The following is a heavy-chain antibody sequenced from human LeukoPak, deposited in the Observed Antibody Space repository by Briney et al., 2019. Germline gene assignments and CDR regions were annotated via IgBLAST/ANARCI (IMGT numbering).Heavy chain of an antibody. CDR1: AFTFDDYA. CDR2: SSGNSGSI. V-gene: IGHV3-9*01. Sequence: PGGSLRLSCAASAFTFDDYAMHWVRHAPGHGLAWVSGSSGNSGSIGYADSVKGRFTISRDNAKNSLYLQMNSLRAEDTALYYCAKDKGAAGTGSSDYWGQGTLVTVSS. J-gene: IGHJ4*02. D-gene: IGHD6-13*01. CDR3: AKDKGAAGTGSSDY.